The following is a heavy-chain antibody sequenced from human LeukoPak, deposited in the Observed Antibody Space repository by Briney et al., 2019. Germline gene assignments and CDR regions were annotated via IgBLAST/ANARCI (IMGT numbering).Heavy chain of an antibody. V-gene: IGHV4-34*01. CDR3: ARVAHPSRNGYCLGY. J-gene: IGHJ4*02. CDR1: GGFFSDYY. D-gene: IGHD1-14*01. Sequence: SETLSLTCAVSGGFFSDYYWTWVRQSPGKGLEWIGEINHSGSTNYNPSLKSRVSISADKSKSQFSLKVTSVTAADTALYYCARVAHPSRNGYCLGYWDQGTLVTISS. CDR2: INHSGST.